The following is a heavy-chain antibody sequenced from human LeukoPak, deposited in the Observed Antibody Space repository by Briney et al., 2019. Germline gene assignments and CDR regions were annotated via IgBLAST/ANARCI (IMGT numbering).Heavy chain of an antibody. CDR1: GFTFSSYA. CDR3: ARDATTYYYDSSGYSYYFDY. D-gene: IGHD3-22*01. V-gene: IGHV3-30-3*01. CDR2: ISYDGSNK. Sequence: QVQLVESGGGVVQPGRSLRLSCAASGFTFSSYAMHWVRQAPGKGLEGVAVISYDGSNKYYADSVKGRFTISRDNSKNTLYLQMNSLRAEDTAVYYCARDATTYYYDSSGYSYYFDYWGQGTLVTVSS. J-gene: IGHJ4*02.